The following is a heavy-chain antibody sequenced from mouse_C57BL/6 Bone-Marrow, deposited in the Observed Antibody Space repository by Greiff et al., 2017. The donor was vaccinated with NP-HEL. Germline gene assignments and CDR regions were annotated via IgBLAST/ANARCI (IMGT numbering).Heavy chain of an antibody. CDR1: GFSLTSYG. V-gene: IGHV2-2*01. J-gene: IGHJ4*01. CDR3: ARISFITTVVAYYAMDY. CDR2: IWSGGST. Sequence: VQLKESGPGLVQPSQSLSITCTVSGFSLTSYGVHWVRQSPGKSLEWLGVIWSGGSTDYNAAFISRLSISKDNSKSQVFFKMNSLQADDTAIYYCARISFITTVVAYYAMDYWGQGTSVTVSS. D-gene: IGHD1-1*01.